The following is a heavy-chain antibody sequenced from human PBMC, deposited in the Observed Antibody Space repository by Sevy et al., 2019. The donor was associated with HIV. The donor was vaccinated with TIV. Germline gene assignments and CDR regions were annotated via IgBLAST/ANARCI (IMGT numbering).Heavy chain of an antibody. CDR2: IGSGGDA. CDR1: GFSFSSYD. V-gene: IGHV3-13*01. CDR3: ARSGGYSDYGMDV. D-gene: IGHD5-12*01. J-gene: IGHJ6*02. Sequence: GGSLRLSCGAPGFSFSSYDMHWVSQAAGKGLEWVSGIGSGGDAYYPGSVKGRFTISRENAKNSLYLQMNSLRAGDTAVYYCARSGGYSDYGMDVWGQGTTVTVSS.